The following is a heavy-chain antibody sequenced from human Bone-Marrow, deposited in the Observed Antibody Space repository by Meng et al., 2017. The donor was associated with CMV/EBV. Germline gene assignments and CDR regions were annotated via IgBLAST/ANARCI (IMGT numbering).Heavy chain of an antibody. CDR1: GYTFTSYY. Sequence: ASVKVSCKASGYTFTSYYMHWVQQAPGQGLEWMGMISPFGVPTPYAQKFQGRVTMTRDTSTSTVYMELSSLRSEDTAVYYCARGGTIAVAGQLLAFDIWGQGTMVTVSS. CDR3: ARGGTIAVAGQLLAFDI. J-gene: IGHJ3*02. D-gene: IGHD6-19*01. CDR2: ISPFGVPT. V-gene: IGHV1-46*01.